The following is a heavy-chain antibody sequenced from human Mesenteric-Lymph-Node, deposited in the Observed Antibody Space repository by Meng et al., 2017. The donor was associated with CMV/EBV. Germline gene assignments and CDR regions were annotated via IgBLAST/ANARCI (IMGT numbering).Heavy chain of an antibody. CDR2: IYYSGST. CDR3: ARVAATGAAGTVDY. CDR1: CGSVSSTSYY. V-gene: IGHV4-61*01. Sequence: SCGSVSSTSYYWSWIRQPPGKGLEWIGYIYYSGSTNYNPSLRSRVTISVDTSKKQFSLKLNSVTAADTAVYYCARVAATGAAGTVDYWGQGILVTVSS. D-gene: IGHD6-13*01. J-gene: IGHJ4*02.